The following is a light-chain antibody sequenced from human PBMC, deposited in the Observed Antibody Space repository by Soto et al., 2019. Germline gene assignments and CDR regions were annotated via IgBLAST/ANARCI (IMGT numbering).Light chain of an antibody. CDR3: QSYDDSLGGHVI. CDR2: ANT. V-gene: IGLV1-40*01. CDR1: SSYIGAGYD. J-gene: IGLJ2*01. Sequence: QAVVTQPPSVSGAPGQRVTISCTGSSSYIGAGYDVHWYQQLPGTAPKLLIYANTNRPSGVPDRFSGSKSGTSASLVITGLQAEDEADYYCQSYDDSLGGHVIFGGGTKLTVL.